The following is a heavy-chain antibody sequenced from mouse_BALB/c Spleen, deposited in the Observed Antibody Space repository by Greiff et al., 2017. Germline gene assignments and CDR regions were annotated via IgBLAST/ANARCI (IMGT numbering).Heavy chain of an antibody. V-gene: IGHV1-69*01. CDR1: GYTFTDYW. J-gene: IGHJ1*01. Sequence: VQLQQPGAELVMPGASVKMSCKASGYTFTDYWMHWVKQRPGQGLEWIGAIDTSDSYTSYNQKFKGKATLTVDESSSTAYMQLSSLTSEDSAVYYCARDDYWYFDVWGAGTTVTVSS. CDR2: IDTSDSYT. CDR3: ARDDYWYFDV. D-gene: IGHD2-3*01.